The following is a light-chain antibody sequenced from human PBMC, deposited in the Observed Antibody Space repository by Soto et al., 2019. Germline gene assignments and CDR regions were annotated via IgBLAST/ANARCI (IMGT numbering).Light chain of an antibody. V-gene: IGKV3-20*01. J-gene: IGKJ1*01. Sequence: EIVLTQSPGTLSLSPGXRATLSCRASQSVSSSYLAWYQQKPGQAPRLLIYGASSRATGIPDRFSGSGSGTDFTLTISRLEPEDSAVYYCQQYGNSRGTFGQGTKVDIK. CDR2: GAS. CDR3: QQYGNSRGT. CDR1: QSVSSSY.